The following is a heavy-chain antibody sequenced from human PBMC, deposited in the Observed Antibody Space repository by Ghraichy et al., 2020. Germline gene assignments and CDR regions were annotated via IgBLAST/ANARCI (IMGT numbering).Heavy chain of an antibody. J-gene: IGHJ4*02. D-gene: IGHD1-7*01. V-gene: IGHV3-23*01. Sequence: GESLRLSCAASGFTFSSYAMSWVRQAPGKGLEWVSGISDSGGSTYYADSVKGRFTISRDNSKNTVYLQMNSLRAEDTAVYYCAKDLGTGTNLLYFDYWGQGTLVTVSS. CDR1: GFTFSSYA. CDR2: ISDSGGST. CDR3: AKDLGTGTNLLYFDY.